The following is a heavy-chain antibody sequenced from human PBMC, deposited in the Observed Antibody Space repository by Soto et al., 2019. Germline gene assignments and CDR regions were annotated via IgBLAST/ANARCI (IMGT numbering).Heavy chain of an antibody. CDR3: ARPFGMDV. V-gene: IGHV5-51*01. Sequence: PGESLKISCHGSGYTFTSYWIGWVRQMPGKGLEWVAIIYPADSNARYSPSFRGQVTISADKSINTAYLRWSSLKASDSAIYFCARPFGMDVWGQGTTVTVSS. CDR1: GYTFTSYW. J-gene: IGHJ6*02. CDR2: IYPADSNA.